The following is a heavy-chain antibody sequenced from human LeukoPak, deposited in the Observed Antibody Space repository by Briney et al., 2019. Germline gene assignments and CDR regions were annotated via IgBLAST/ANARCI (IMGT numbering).Heavy chain of an antibody. CDR3: ARVSLVRGAPDYYFDY. CDR2: IYTTGST. V-gene: IGHV4-61*02. D-gene: IGHD3-10*01. J-gene: IGHJ4*02. Sequence: SETLSLTCTVSGGSISSDSYFWTWIRQPAGKGLEWIGRIYTTGSTNYNPSLKSQVTISVDMSKNQFSLKLSSVTAADTAVYYCARVSLVRGAPDYYFDYWGQGTLVTVSS. CDR1: GGSISSDSYF.